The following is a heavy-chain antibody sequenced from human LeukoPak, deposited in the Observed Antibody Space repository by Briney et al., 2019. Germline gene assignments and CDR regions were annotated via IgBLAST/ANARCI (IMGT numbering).Heavy chain of an antibody. CDR2: IYSGGST. V-gene: IGHV3-66*01. J-gene: IGHJ4*02. D-gene: IGHD2-15*01. CDR3: ARDFCSAGSCYPDN. CDR1: GFTVSSNY. Sequence: ESLILSCAASGFTVSSNYMSWVRQAPGKGLDWVSVIYSGGSTYYADSVKGRFTISRDNSKNTLYLQMNSLRVEDTAVYYCARDFCSAGSCYPDNWGQGTLVTVCS.